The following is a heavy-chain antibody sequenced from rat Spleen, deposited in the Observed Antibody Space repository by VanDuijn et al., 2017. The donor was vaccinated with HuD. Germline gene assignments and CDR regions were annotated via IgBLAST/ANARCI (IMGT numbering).Heavy chain of an antibody. CDR2: MWYDGDT. CDR3: TGDRHSPGVMDA. V-gene: IGHV2-63*01. J-gene: IGHJ4*01. CDR1: GFSLTSYS. Sequence: QVQLKESGPGLVPPSETLSLSCTVSGFSLTSYSVSWVRQPSGKGPEWMGRMWYDGDTAYNSALKSRLSISRDTSKNQVFLKMNSLQTEDTATYFCTGDRHSPGVMDAWGQGASVTVSS. D-gene: IGHD1-4*01.